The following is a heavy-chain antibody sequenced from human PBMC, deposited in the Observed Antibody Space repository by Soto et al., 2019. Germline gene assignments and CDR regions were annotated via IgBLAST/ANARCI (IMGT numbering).Heavy chain of an antibody. V-gene: IGHV4-31*02. CDR3: ARGMDIWTVTTFLDS. Sequence: SEPLSLTWTVPDGSIGGVGCYWSWIRQQRGKGLEWIGYIYYSGSTYYNPSLKSRVTISVDTSKNQFSLKLSSVTAADTAVYFCARGMDIWTVTTFLDSWGQGTLVTAS. CDR1: DGSIGGVGCY. D-gene: IGHD4-17*01. CDR2: IYYSGST. J-gene: IGHJ4*02.